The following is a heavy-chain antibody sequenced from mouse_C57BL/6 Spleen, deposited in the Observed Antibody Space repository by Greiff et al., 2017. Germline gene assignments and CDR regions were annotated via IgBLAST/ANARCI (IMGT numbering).Heavy chain of an antibody. D-gene: IGHD1-1*01. Sequence: LQESGPELVKPGASVKISCKASGYSFPDSNMNWVKQSNGKSLEWIGVINPNFGTTSSNQKFKGKATLSGDQSSSTAYMQLNSLTSEDSAVNYCARDYYGSPFAYWGQGTLVTVS. V-gene: IGHV1-39*01. CDR1: GYSFPDSN. CDR2: INPNFGTT. J-gene: IGHJ3*01. CDR3: ARDYYGSPFAY.